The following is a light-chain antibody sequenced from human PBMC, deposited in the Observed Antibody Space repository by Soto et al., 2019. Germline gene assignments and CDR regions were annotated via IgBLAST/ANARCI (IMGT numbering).Light chain of an antibody. Sequence: DIQMTQARSSVSASVLYIVTITFRASQGINIWLALYQQKPGKAPKLLISGASSLESGFPSRFSRSGSVTDLTLTINSLQPADFATYYCQTANTFPVNFGQGTRLAI. J-gene: IGKJ5*01. CDR1: QGINIW. V-gene: IGKV1D-12*01. CDR3: QTANTFPVN. CDR2: GAS.